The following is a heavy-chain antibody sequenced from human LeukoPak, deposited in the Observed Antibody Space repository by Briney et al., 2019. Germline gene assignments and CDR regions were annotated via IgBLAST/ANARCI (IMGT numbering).Heavy chain of an antibody. Sequence: GGSLRLSCAASGFTLSSSAMSWVRQAPGKGLEWVSAISNNGGYTYYADSVQGRFTISRDNSKSTLCLQMNSLRAEDTAVYYCAKQLGYCSDGSCYFPYWGQGTLVTVSS. CDR3: AKQLGYCSDGSCYFPY. J-gene: IGHJ4*02. D-gene: IGHD2-15*01. CDR1: GFTLSSSA. V-gene: IGHV3-23*01. CDR2: ISNNGGYT.